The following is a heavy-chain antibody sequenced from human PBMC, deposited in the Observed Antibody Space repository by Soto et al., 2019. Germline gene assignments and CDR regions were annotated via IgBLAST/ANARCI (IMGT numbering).Heavy chain of an antibody. Sequence: GGSLRLSCAASGFTFSNYVMNWVRQAPGKGLEWVSTISYSADKTFYADSVKGRFTISRDNSRDTLFLQMNSLRADDAAVYYCARRARTATTNWGAFDIWGQGAMVTVSS. D-gene: IGHD1-7*01. V-gene: IGHV3-23*01. CDR3: ARRARTATTNWGAFDI. J-gene: IGHJ3*02. CDR2: ISYSADKT. CDR1: GFTFSNYV.